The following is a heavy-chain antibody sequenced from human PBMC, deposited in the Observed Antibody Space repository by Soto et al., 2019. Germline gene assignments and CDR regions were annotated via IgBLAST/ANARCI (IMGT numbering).Heavy chain of an antibody. D-gene: IGHD5-12*01. CDR3: AKTGETGYDWGWFDP. J-gene: IGHJ5*02. V-gene: IGHV3-30*18. Sequence: QVQLVESGGGVVQPGRSLRLSCAASGFTFRSYAMHWVRQAPGKGLEWMAVVSADGSNKHYAESVKGRFIISRDNSENTLHVQMNALRPEDTAVYYCAKTGETGYDWGWFDPWGQGTLVTVSS. CDR1: GFTFRSYA. CDR2: VSADGSNK.